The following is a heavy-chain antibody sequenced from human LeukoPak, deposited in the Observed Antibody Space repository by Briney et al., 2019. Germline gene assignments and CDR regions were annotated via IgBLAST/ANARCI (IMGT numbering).Heavy chain of an antibody. Sequence: ASVKVSCKASGYTFTNYGISWVRQAPGQGLEWMGWISVYTGKTYYAQKFQARVTMTTDTSTTTAYMELRSLRSDDTAVYYCARSDKSDYYYMDVWGKGTTVTVSS. J-gene: IGHJ6*03. CDR1: GYTFTNYG. V-gene: IGHV1-18*01. CDR2: ISVYTGKT. CDR3: ARSDKSDYYYMDV. D-gene: IGHD3-22*01.